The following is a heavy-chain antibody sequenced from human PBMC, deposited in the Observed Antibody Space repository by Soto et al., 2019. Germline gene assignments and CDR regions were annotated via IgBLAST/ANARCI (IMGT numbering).Heavy chain of an antibody. CDR2: IWYDGSNK. CDR1: GFTFSSYG. CDR3: AREKVAYCGGDCYYDAFDI. D-gene: IGHD2-21*02. J-gene: IGHJ3*02. V-gene: IGHV3-33*01. Sequence: LRLSCAASGFTFSSYGMHWVRQAPGKGLEWVAVIWYDGSNKYYADSVKGRFTISRDNSKNTLYLQMNSLRAEDTAVYYCAREKVAYCGGDCYYDAFDIWGQGTMVTVSS.